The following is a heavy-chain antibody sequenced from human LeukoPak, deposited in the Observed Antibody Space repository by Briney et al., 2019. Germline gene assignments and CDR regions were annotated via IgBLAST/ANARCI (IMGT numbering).Heavy chain of an antibody. J-gene: IGHJ4*02. CDR2: IYHGGST. CDR3: ARQPIELATISHFDY. V-gene: IGHV4-38-2*02. CDR1: GYSISSGYY. D-gene: IGHD5-24*01. Sequence: SETLSLTCTVSGYSISSGYYWGWIRQSPGKGLEWIGSIYHGGSTYYNPSLRSRVIVSVDTSKNHFSLKMSSVTAADTAVYYCARQPIELATISHFDYWGQGTLVTVSS.